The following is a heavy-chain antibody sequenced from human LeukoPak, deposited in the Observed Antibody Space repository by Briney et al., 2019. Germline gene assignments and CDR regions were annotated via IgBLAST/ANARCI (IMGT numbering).Heavy chain of an antibody. CDR1: GYTFTCYG. J-gene: IGHJ4*02. CDR3: ARHLRPYEYYFDY. Sequence: SVKVSCKASGYTFTCYGISWVRQAPGQGLEWMGRIIPIFGTANYAQKFQGRVTITTDESTSTAYMELSSLRSEDTAVYYCARHLRPYEYYFDYWGQGTLVTVSS. V-gene: IGHV1-69*05. CDR2: IIPIFGTA. D-gene: IGHD2-8*01.